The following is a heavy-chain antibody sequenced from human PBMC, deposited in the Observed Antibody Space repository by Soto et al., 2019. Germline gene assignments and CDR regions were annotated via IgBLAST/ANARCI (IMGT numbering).Heavy chain of an antibody. Sequence: SVKVSCKXSGGTFSSYAISWVRQAPGQGLEWMGGIIPIFGTANYAQKFQGRVTITADKSTSTAYMELSSLRSEDTAVYYCAREMYCRSTSCSGGDYWGQGTLVTVSS. CDR1: GGTFSSYA. CDR2: IIPIFGTA. V-gene: IGHV1-69*06. CDR3: AREMYCRSTSCSGGDY. D-gene: IGHD2-2*01. J-gene: IGHJ4*02.